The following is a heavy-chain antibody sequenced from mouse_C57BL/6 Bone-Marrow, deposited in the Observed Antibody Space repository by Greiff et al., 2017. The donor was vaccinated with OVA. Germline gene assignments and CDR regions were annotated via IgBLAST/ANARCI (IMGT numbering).Heavy chain of an antibody. CDR3: ASNDPFMDY. Sequence: EVMLVESEGGLVQPGSSMKLSCTASGFTFSDYYMAWVRQIPEQGLEWVANINYDGSSTYYLDSLKSRFIFSRDNTKNILYLHVSSLKSEDTATYYCASNDPFMDYWGQGTSVTVSS. CDR1: GFTFSDYY. CDR2: INYDGSST. V-gene: IGHV5-16*01. J-gene: IGHJ4*01.